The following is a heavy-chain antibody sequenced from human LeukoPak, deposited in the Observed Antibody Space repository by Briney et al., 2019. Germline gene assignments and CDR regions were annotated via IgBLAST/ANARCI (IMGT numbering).Heavy chain of an antibody. CDR2: IGTAGDT. D-gene: IGHD1-26*01. J-gene: IGHJ4*02. V-gene: IGHV3-13*01. Sequence: SGGSLRLSCAASGFTFSSYDMLWVRQDPGRGLEWVSAIGTAGDTYYPGSVKGRFTISRDNAKNSLYLQMNSLRAEDTAVYYCASGSMSSIGGSYLYWGQGTLVAVSS. CDR1: GFTFSSYD. CDR3: ASGSMSSIGGSYLY.